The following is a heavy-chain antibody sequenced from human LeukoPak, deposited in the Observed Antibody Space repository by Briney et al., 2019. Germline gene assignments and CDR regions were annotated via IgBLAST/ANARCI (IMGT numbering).Heavy chain of an antibody. D-gene: IGHD4-17*01. CDR3: AKGLPYGDYYFDY. J-gene: IGHJ4*02. CDR2: ISYDGSNK. CDR1: GFTFSSYA. Sequence: GGSLRLSCAASGFTFSSYAMHWVRQAPGKGLEWVAVISYDGSNKYYADSVKGRFTISRDNSKNTLYLQMNSLRAEDTAVYYCAKGLPYGDYYFDYWGQGTLVTVSS. V-gene: IGHV3-30-3*01.